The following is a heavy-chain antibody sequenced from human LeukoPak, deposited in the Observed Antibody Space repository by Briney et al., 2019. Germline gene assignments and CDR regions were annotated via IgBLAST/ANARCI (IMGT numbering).Heavy chain of an antibody. CDR2: IYTTGST. CDR3: ARGPPPDFDC. CDR1: GGSFSDYY. V-gene: IGHV4-59*10. J-gene: IGHJ4*02. Sequence: ASETLSLTCAVYGGSFSDYYWSWIRQPAGKGLEWIGRIYTTGSTDYNPSLKSRVTMSVDTSKNQFSLKLSSVTAADTAVYYCARGPPPDFDCWGQGTLVTVSS.